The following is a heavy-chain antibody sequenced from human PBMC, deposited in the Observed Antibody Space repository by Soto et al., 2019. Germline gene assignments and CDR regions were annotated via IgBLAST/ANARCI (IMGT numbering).Heavy chain of an antibody. V-gene: IGHV1-8*01. D-gene: IGHD2-21*02. CDR2: VSPDHGNA. CDR3: EVTTGY. CDR1: GYTFTDYD. J-gene: IGHJ4*01. Sequence: QVQVVQSGAEVKKPGASVRVSCKTSGYTFTDYDINWVRQATGQGLEWMGWVSPDHGNAGYAQQFQGRVTMTSDTSTSTVYMELSNLRSEDTAVYFCEVTTGYWGNGTMVTVSS.